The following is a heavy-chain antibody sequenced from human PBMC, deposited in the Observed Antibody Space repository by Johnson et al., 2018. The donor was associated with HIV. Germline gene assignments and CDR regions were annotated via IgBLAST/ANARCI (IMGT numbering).Heavy chain of an antibody. J-gene: IGHJ3*02. Sequence: VQLVESGGGVVQPGRSLRLSCAASGFTFSSYAMHWVRQAPGKGLEYVSAISSNGGSTYYANSVKGRFTISRDNAKNTVYLQMNSLRAEDTAVYYCAGDCQSLHSGSCHDAFDIWGQGTMVIVSS. V-gene: IGHV3-64*01. CDR3: AGDCQSLHSGSCHDAFDI. CDR2: ISSNGGST. D-gene: IGHD6-6*01. CDR1: GFTFSSYA.